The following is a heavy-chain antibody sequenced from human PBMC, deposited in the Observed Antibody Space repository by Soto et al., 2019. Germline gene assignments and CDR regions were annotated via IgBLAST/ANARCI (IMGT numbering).Heavy chain of an antibody. CDR1: GYTFTSYG. V-gene: IGHV1-18*01. J-gene: IGHJ6*02. D-gene: IGHD3-10*01. Sequence: QVQLVQSGAEVKKPGASVKVSCKASGYTFTSYGISWVRQAPGQGLEWMGWISAYNGNTNYAQKLQGRVTMTTDTSTSTAYMELRSLRADDTAVYYCARSGDYYGSGSYYNIHRLYYGMDVWGQGTTVTVSS. CDR3: ARSGDYYGSGSYYNIHRLYYGMDV. CDR2: ISAYNGNT.